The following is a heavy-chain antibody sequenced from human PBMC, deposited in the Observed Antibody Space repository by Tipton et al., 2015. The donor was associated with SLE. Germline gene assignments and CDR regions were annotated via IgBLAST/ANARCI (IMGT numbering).Heavy chain of an antibody. Sequence: GSLRLSCAASGFTVSSNYMSWVRQAPGKGLEWVTVMYSGGTTYYADSVKGRFTISRDSSTNTLYLQMNNLRAEDTAVYYCARETPAHYYGSGTYLGTFDIWGQGTMVTVSS. CDR2: MYSGGTT. CDR3: ARETPAHYYGSGTYLGTFDI. J-gene: IGHJ3*02. CDR1: GFTVSSNY. D-gene: IGHD3-10*01. V-gene: IGHV3-66*01.